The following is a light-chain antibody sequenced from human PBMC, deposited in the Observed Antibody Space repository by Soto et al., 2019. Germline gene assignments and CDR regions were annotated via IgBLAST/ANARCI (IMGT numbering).Light chain of an antibody. CDR2: KAS. Sequence: DIQRTQSPSTLSGSVGDRVTITCRASQTISSWLAWYQQKPGKAPKLLIYKASTLKSGVPSRFSGSGSGTEFTLTISSLQPDDFATYYCQQYTSYPWTFGQGTKVDIK. CDR3: QQYTSYPWT. CDR1: QTISSW. V-gene: IGKV1-5*03. J-gene: IGKJ1*01.